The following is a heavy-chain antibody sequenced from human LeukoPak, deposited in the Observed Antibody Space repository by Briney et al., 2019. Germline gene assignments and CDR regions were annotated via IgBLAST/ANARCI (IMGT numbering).Heavy chain of an antibody. J-gene: IGHJ6*02. Sequence: SETLSLTCAVSGGSISVSNCWNWVRQPPGKGLEWIGEIYHSGSTNYNPSLKSRVTISVDTSKNQFSLKLSSVTAADTAVYYCARGVRVFGVVIKVSDYYGMDVWGQGTTVTVSS. D-gene: IGHD3-3*01. CDR2: IYHSGST. CDR1: GGSISVSNC. V-gene: IGHV4-4*02. CDR3: ARGVRVFGVVIKVSDYYGMDV.